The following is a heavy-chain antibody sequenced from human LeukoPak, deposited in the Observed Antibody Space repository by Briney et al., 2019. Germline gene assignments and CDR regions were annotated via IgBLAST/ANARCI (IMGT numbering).Heavy chain of an antibody. CDR3: ARSNGDYEYNWFDP. J-gene: IGHJ5*02. D-gene: IGHD4-17*01. V-gene: IGHV3-21*01. CDR1: GFTFSSYS. Sequence: GGSLRLSCAASGFTFSSYSMNWVRQAPGKGLEWVSSISSSSYIYYADSVKGRFTISRDNAKNSLYLQMNSLRAEDTAVYYCARSNGDYEYNWFDPWGQGTLVTVSS. CDR2: ISSSSYI.